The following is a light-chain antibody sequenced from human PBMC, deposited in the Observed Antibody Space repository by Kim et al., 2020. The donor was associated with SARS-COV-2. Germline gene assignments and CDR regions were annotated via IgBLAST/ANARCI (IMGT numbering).Light chain of an antibody. V-gene: IGLV3-25*03. J-gene: IGLJ2*01. CDR3: QSADSRGTYVV. CDR1: ALPKQY. CDR2: KDS. Sequence: SYELTQPPSVSVSPGQTARITCSGDALPKQYAYWYQQKPGQAPVLVIYKDSERPSGIPERFSGSSSGTTVTLTISGVQAEDEADYYCQSADSRGTYVVFG.